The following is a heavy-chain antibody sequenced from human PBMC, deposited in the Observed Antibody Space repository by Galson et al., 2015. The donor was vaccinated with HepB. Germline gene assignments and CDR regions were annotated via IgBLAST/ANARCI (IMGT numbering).Heavy chain of an antibody. CDR1: GFIFSDFA. CDR3: AYCSGGSCYSHGFDI. Sequence: SLRLSCAASGFIFSDFAMHWVRQAPGKGLEWVSSISASTTSTFYADSVKGRFTISRDNSKNTLFLQMNSLRAEDSAVYYCAYCSGGSCYSHGFDIRGQGTAVTVSS. CDR2: ISASTTST. V-gene: IGHV3-23*01. D-gene: IGHD2-15*01. J-gene: IGHJ3*02.